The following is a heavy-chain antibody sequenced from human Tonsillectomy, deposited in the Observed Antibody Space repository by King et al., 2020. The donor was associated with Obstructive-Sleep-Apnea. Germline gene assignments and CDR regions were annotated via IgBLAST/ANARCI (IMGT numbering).Heavy chain of an antibody. CDR3: VRDHRGWFDP. Sequence: VQLVESGGGLVQPGGSLRLSCVASEFTLSKFWMHWVRQGPGKGLVWVSHITTDGTTTNYADSVKGRFTISRENAKNMLFLQMSSLSAEDTAVYYCVRDHRGWFDPWGQGTLVTVSS. CDR2: ITTDGTTT. J-gene: IGHJ5*02. D-gene: IGHD3-10*01. V-gene: IGHV3-74*01. CDR1: EFTLSKFW.